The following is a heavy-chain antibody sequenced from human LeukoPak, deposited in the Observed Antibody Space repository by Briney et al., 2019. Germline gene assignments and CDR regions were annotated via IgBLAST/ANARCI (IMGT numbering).Heavy chain of an antibody. CDR2: IIPILGIA. J-gene: IGHJ6*02. CDR1: GGTFSSYA. V-gene: IGHV1-69*04. Sequence: ASVKVSCKASGGTFSSYAISWVRQAPGQGLEWMGRIIPILGIANYAQKFQSRVTITADKSTSTAYMELSSLRSEDTAVYYCARGTGCTGGSCSYYGMDVWGQGTTVTVSS. CDR3: ARGTGCTGGSCSYYGMDV. D-gene: IGHD2-15*01.